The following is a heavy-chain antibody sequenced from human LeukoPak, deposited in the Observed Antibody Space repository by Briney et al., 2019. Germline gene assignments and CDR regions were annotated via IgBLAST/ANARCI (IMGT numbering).Heavy chain of an antibody. CDR2: IKQDGSEK. J-gene: IGHJ1*01. CDR3: ARDGIGVVRRDFQH. V-gene: IGHV3-7*01. CDR1: GFAFSSYW. Sequence: GGSLRLSCAASGFAFSSYWMSWVRQAPGKGLEWVANIKQDGSEKDYVDSVKGRFTISRDNAKNSQYLQMNSLRVEDTAVYYCARDGIGVVRRDFQHWGQGTLVTVSS. D-gene: IGHD3-3*01.